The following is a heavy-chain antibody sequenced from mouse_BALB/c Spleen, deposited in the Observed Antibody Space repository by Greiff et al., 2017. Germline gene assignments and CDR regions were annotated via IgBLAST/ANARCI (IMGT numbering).Heavy chain of an antibody. CDR3: ARGYGNYSPPFDY. J-gene: IGHJ2*01. V-gene: IGHV1-28*01. Sequence: EVQLQQSGPELMKPGASVKISCKASGYSFTSYYMHWVKQSHGKRLEWIGYIYPFNGGTSYNQKFKGKATLTVDKSSSTAYMHLSSLTSEDSAVYYCARGYGNYSPPFDYWGQGTTLTVSS. D-gene: IGHD2-1*01. CDR2: IYPFNGGT. CDR1: GYSFTSYY.